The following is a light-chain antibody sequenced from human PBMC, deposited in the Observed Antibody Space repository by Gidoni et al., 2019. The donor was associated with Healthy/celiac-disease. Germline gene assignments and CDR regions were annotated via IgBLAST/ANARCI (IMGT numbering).Light chain of an antibody. Sequence: DIQRTQSPSSLSASVGDRVTITCRASQSISSYLNWYQQKPGKAPKLLIYAASSLQSGVPSRFGDGGSGTDFTLTISSLRPEDFATCYCQQSYSTPITFGQGTRLEIK. J-gene: IGKJ5*01. CDR1: QSISSY. CDR3: QQSYSTPIT. CDR2: AAS. V-gene: IGKV1-39*01.